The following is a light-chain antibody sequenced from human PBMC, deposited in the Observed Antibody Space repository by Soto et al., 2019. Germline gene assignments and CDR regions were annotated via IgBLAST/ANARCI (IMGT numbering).Light chain of an antibody. J-gene: IGKJ5*01. CDR1: QSVSSSY. CDR2: GAS. CDR3: QQYGSSPRGYT. Sequence: EIVLTQSPGTLSLSPGERATLSCRASQSVSSSYLAWYQQKPGQAPRLLIYGASSRATGIPDRFSGSGSGTDFTLTISRLEPEDFAVYYCQQYGSSPRGYTFGQGTRLAIK. V-gene: IGKV3-20*01.